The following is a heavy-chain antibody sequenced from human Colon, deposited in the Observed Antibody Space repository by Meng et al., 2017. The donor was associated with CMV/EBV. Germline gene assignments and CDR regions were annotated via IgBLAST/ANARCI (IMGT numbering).Heavy chain of an antibody. V-gene: IGHV3-30*02. CDR1: GCTFSSNG. CDR2: IRYDGSAK. CDR3: AKDVVATDYFDY. Sequence: GGSLRLSCAASGCTFSSNGMHWVRKALGKGLGWVAYIRYDGSAKYYADSVMCRFTISRDDSKNMLYVQMTSLRAEYTAVYYCAKDVVATDYFDYWGQGTLVTVSS. J-gene: IGHJ4*02. D-gene: IGHD1-26*01.